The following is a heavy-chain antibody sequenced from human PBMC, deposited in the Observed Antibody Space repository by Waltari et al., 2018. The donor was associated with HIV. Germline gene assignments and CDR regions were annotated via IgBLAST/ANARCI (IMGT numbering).Heavy chain of an antibody. CDR3: AKEDLGMGDN. D-gene: IGHD1-20*01. V-gene: IGHV3-30*02. J-gene: IGHJ4*02. CDR2: IRNDGITK. CDR1: GFIFSSYG. Sequence: QMQLVESGGGVVQPGESLRLSCAASGFIFSSYGMHWVRQAPGKGLDWVAFIRNDGITKHYGDSVKGRFTISRDDSKNTLYLQMNSLRVEDSGVYYCAKEDLGMGDNWGQGTLVTVSS.